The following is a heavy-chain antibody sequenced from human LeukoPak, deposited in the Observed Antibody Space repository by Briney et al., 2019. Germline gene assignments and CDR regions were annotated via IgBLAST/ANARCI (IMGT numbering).Heavy chain of an antibody. D-gene: IGHD2/OR15-2a*01. CDR2: ISGSSGII. J-gene: IGHJ4*02. CDR1: GFTFNTYT. V-gene: IGHV3-48*01. Sequence: GGSLRLSCAASGFTFNTYTMNWVRQAPGKGLEWVSYISGSSGIIDYADSVRGRFTISRDNAKNSLYLQMNSLRAEDTAAYYCTRVSTTDDYWGQGTLVTVSS. CDR3: TRVSTTDDY.